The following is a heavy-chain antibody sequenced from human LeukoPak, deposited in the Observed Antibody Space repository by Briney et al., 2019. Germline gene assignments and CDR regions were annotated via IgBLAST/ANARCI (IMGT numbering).Heavy chain of an antibody. CDR3: AREGLGYSYAGY. Sequence: QSGGSLRLSCAASGFTFSSYWMHWVRQAPGKGLEWVSYISSTSSYTNYADSVKGRFTISRDNAKNSLYLQMNSLRAEDTAVYYCAREGLGYSYAGYWGQGTLVTVSS. J-gene: IGHJ4*02. V-gene: IGHV3-21*05. CDR1: GFTFSSYW. D-gene: IGHD5-18*01. CDR2: ISSTSSYT.